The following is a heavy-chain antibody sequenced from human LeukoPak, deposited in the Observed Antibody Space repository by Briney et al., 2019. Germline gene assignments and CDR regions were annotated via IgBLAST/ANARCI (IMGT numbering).Heavy chain of an antibody. D-gene: IGHD6-19*01. Sequence: SETLSLTCTVSGGSISSSSYYWGWIRQPPGEGLEWIGSIYYSGSTYYNPSLKSRVTISVDTSKNQFSLKLSSVTAADTAVYYCASLDSSGWYRGAYYFDYWGQGTLVTVSS. CDR1: GGSISSSSYY. CDR2: IYYSGST. CDR3: ASLDSSGWYRGAYYFDY. J-gene: IGHJ4*02. V-gene: IGHV4-39*01.